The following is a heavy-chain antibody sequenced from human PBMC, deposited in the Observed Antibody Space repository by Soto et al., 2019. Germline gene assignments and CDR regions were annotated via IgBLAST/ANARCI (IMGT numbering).Heavy chain of an antibody. CDR3: ATLASGGYFFQY. J-gene: IGHJ4*02. CDR2: ILPIFKTP. Sequence: QVQLVQSGAEVKKPGSSVKVSCKASGDTLNNYAINWVRQAPGQGLEWMGGILPIFKTPTYAQKFQGRVTIAADESTSTAYMEVSSLRSVDTAVYFCATLASGGYFFQYWGQGTLVTVSS. D-gene: IGHD5-12*01. CDR1: GDTLNNYA. V-gene: IGHV1-69*01.